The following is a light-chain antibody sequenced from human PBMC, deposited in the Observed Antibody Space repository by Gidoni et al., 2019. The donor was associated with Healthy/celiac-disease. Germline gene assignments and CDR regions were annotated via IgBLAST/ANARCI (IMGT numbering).Light chain of an antibody. J-gene: IGKJ5*01. V-gene: IGKV1-33*01. Sequence: IQMSQSPPSLSASVGDRVTLTCQASQDISNYLTWYQQKPGKAPKLLIYDASNLETGVPSRFSGSGSGTDFTFTISSLQPEDVATYYCQQYDNLFITFGQXTRLEIK. CDR2: DAS. CDR1: QDISNY. CDR3: QQYDNLFIT.